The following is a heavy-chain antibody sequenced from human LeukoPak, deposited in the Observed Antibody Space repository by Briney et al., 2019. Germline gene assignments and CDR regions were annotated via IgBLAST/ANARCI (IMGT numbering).Heavy chain of an antibody. J-gene: IGHJ5*02. D-gene: IGHD5-24*01. CDR2: IYYRGST. Sequence: PSETLSLTCTVSGGSISSSSYYWGWIRQPPGKGLEWIGSIYYRGSTYYNPSLKSRVTISVDTSKNQFSLKLSSVTAADTAVYYCARQMAAVVFDPWGQGTLVTVSS. CDR3: ARQMAAVVFDP. V-gene: IGHV4-39*01. CDR1: GGSISSSSYY.